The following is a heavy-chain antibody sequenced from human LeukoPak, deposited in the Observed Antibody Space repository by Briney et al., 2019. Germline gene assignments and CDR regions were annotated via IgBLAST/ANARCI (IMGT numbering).Heavy chain of an antibody. J-gene: IGHJ4*02. Sequence: GGSPRLSCAASGFTFDDYAMHWVRQAPGKGLEWVSGISWNSGSIGYADSVKGRFTISRDNAKNSLYLQMNSLRAEDTALYYCANGVGIFSVGRDWGQGTLVTVSS. V-gene: IGHV3-9*01. CDR2: ISWNSGSI. CDR3: ANGVGIFSVGRD. D-gene: IGHD2-15*01. CDR1: GFTFDDYA.